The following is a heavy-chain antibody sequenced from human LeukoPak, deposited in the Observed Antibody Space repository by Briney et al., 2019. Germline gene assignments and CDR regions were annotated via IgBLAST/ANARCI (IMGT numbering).Heavy chain of an antibody. J-gene: IGHJ4*02. D-gene: IGHD6-13*01. Sequence: PSETLSLTCAVYGGSFSGYYWSWIRQPPGKGLEWSGEINHSGSTNYNPSLKSRVTISVDTSKNQFSLKLSSVTAADTAVYYCARGKGYSSILLYYFDYWGQGTLVTVSS. CDR2: INHSGST. CDR3: ARGKGYSSILLYYFDY. V-gene: IGHV4-34*01. CDR1: GGSFSGYY.